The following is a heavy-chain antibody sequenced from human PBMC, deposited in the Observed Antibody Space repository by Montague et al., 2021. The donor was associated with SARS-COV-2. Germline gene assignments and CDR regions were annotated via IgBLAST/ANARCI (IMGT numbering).Heavy chain of an antibody. Sequence: SETLSLTCTVSGGSISSYYWSWIRRPPGKGLEWIGYIYYSGSTNYNPSLKSRVTISVDTSKNQFSLKLSSVTAADTAVYYCARAIGSMYSSGWYYYYYGMDVWGQGTTVTVSS. V-gene: IGHV4-59*01. CDR1: GGSISSYY. J-gene: IGHJ6*02. CDR3: ARAIGSMYSSGWYYYYYGMDV. CDR2: IYYSGST. D-gene: IGHD6-19*01.